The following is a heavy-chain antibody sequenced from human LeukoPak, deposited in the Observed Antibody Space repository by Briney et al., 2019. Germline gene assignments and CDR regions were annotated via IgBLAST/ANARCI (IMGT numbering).Heavy chain of an antibody. D-gene: IGHD6-19*01. V-gene: IGHV1-69*01. Sequence: GSSVNVSCKASGGTFSSYAISWVRQAPGHGLEWMGGIIPIFGTANYAQKFQGRVTITADESTSTAYMELSSLRAEDTAVYYCVKDLGWKYSSGWYGLFDYWGQGTLVTVSS. CDR3: VKDLGWKYSSGWYGLFDY. J-gene: IGHJ4*02. CDR1: GGTFSSYA. CDR2: IIPIFGTA.